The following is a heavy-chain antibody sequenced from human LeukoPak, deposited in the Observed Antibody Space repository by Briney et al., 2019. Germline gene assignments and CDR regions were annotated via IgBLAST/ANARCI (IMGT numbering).Heavy chain of an antibody. D-gene: IGHD3-10*01. Sequence: SVKVSCKASGGTFSSYAISWVRQAPGQGLEWMGGIITIFGTANYAQKFQGRVTITADKSTSTAYMELSSLRSEDTAVYYCAREEYGSGSYYYYYYYYGMDVWGKGTTVTVSS. CDR3: AREEYGSGSYYYYYYYYGMDV. CDR2: IITIFGTA. J-gene: IGHJ6*04. V-gene: IGHV1-69*06. CDR1: GGTFSSYA.